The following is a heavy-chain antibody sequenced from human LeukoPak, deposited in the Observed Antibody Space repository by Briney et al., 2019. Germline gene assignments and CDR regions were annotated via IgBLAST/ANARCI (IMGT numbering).Heavy chain of an antibody. CDR3: ASQLGAFDI. CDR2: IFTRGST. J-gene: IGHJ3*02. Sequence: SQTLSLTCTVSGGSISSGSYYWTWIRQPAGKGPEWIGRIFTRGSTNYNPSLKSRVTISLDTTKNQFSLKLSSVTAADTAVYYCASQLGAFDIWGQGTMVTVSS. V-gene: IGHV4-61*02. D-gene: IGHD2-2*01. CDR1: GGSISSGSYY.